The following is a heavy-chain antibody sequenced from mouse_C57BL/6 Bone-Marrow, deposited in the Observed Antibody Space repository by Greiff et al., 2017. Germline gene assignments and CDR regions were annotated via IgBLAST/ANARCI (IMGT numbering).Heavy chain of an antibody. CDR3: AMPSYYYGSSYWYFDV. CDR1: GYTFTSYW. J-gene: IGHJ1*03. CDR2: IHPNSGST. V-gene: IGHV1-64*01. Sequence: QVQLQQPGAELVKPGASVKLSCKASGYTFTSYWMHWVKQRPGQGLEWIGMIHPNSGSTNYNEKFKSKATLTVDKSSSTAYMQLSSLTSEDSSVYYCAMPSYYYGSSYWYFDVWGTGTTVTVSS. D-gene: IGHD1-1*01.